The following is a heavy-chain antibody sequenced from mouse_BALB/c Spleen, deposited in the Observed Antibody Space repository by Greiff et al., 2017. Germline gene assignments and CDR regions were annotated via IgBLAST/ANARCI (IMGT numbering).Heavy chain of an antibody. J-gene: IGHJ4*01. CDR3: ARGRRYYAMDY. CDR1: GYTFTDYW. CDR2: IDTSDSYT. V-gene: IGHV1-69*01. Sequence: QVQLQQPGAELVMPGASVKMSCKASGYTFTDYWMHWVKQRPGQGLEWIGAIDTSDSYTSYNQKFKGKATLTVDESSSTAYMQLSSLTSEDSAVYYCARGRRYYAMDYWGQGTSVTVSS. D-gene: IGHD2-12*01.